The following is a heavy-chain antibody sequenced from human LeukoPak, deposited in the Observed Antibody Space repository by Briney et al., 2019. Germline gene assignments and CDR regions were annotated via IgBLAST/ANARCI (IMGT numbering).Heavy chain of an antibody. CDR2: IYPGDSDT. Sequence: GESLKISCKGSGYSFITHWIGWVRQMPGKGLEWMGIIYPGDSDTRHSPSFQGQVTISADKSISTAYLQWSSLKASDTAMYYCARGQAYYDFWSGYYGGYFDYWGQGTLVTVSS. CDR3: ARGQAYYDFWSGYYGGYFDY. V-gene: IGHV5-51*01. J-gene: IGHJ4*02. D-gene: IGHD3-3*01. CDR1: GYSFITHW.